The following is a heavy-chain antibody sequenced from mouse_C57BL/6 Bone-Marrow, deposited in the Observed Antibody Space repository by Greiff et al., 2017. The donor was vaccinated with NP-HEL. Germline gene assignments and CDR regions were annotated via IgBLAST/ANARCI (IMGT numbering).Heavy chain of an antibody. CDR3: ARWTTVVPYAMDY. V-gene: IGHV1-7*01. Sequence: QVHVKQSGAELAKPGASVKLSCKASGYTFTSYWMHWVKQRPGQGLEWIGYINPSSGYTKYNQKFKDKATLTADKSSSTAYMQLSSLTYEDSAVYYCARWTTVVPYAMDYWGQGTSVTVSS. D-gene: IGHD1-1*01. CDR2: INPSSGYT. J-gene: IGHJ4*01. CDR1: GYTFTSYW.